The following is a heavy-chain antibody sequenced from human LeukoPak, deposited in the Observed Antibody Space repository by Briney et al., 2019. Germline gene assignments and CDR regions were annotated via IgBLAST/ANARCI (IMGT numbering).Heavy chain of an antibody. V-gene: IGHV4-34*01. Sequence: SETLSLTCAVYGGSFSGYYWSWIRQPPGKGLEWIGEINHSGSTSYNPSLKSRVTISVDRSKNQFSLKLSSVTAADTAVYYCARGEYDILTGYYRVGFDYWGQGTLVTVSS. CDR2: INHSGST. CDR3: ARGEYDILTGYYRVGFDY. CDR1: GGSFSGYY. J-gene: IGHJ4*02. D-gene: IGHD3-9*01.